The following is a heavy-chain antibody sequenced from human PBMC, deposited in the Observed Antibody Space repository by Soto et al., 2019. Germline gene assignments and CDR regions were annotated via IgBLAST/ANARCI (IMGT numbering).Heavy chain of an antibody. CDR3: ARSWAVAGSYDY. CDR2: IYSGGST. Sequence: EVQLVESGGGLVQPGGSLRLSCAASGFTVGSNYMNWVRQAPGKGLEWVSVIYSGGSTYYADSVKGRFTISRDNSKNTLYLQMNSLRAEDTAVYYCARSWAVAGSYDYWGQGTLVTVS. D-gene: IGHD6-19*01. J-gene: IGHJ4*02. V-gene: IGHV3-66*01. CDR1: GFTVGSNY.